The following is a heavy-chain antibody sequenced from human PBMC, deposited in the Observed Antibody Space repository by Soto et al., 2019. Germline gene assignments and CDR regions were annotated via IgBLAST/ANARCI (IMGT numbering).Heavy chain of an antibody. CDR3: AHLSGHRGDYYYYGMDV. J-gene: IGHJ6*02. Sequence: QITLKESGPTLVKPTQTLTLTCTFSGFSLSTSGVGVGWIRQPPGKALEWLALIYWDDDKRYSPSLKSRLTITKDTSKNQVVLTMTTMDPVDTTTYYCAHLSGHRGDYYYYGMDVSGQGTTVTVSS. V-gene: IGHV2-5*02. D-gene: IGHD3-16*01. CDR1: GFSLSTSGVG. CDR2: IYWDDDK.